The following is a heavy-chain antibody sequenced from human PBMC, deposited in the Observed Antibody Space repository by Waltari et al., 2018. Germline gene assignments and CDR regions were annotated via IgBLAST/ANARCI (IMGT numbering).Heavy chain of an antibody. D-gene: IGHD6-6*01. Sequence: QGLEWMGRIIPIFGTANYAQKFQGRVTITADKSTSTAYMELSSLRSEDTAVYYCARALGIAARDGDYYGMDVWGQGTTVTVSS. CDR2: IIPIFGTA. J-gene: IGHJ6*02. V-gene: IGHV1-69*06. CDR3: ARALGIAARDGDYYGMDV.